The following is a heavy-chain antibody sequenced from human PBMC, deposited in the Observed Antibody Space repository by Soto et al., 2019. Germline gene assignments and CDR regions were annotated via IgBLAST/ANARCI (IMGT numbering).Heavy chain of an antibody. Sequence: PGGSLSLSCAASGFTFSSYAMHWVRQAPGKGLEWVAVISYDGSNKYYADSVKVRFTISRDNSKNTLYLQMNSLRAEDTAVYYCATTTDDSSGYEFNYFDYWGQGTLVTVSS. CDR2: ISYDGSNK. J-gene: IGHJ4*02. CDR1: GFTFSSYA. V-gene: IGHV3-30-3*01. CDR3: ATTTDDSSGYEFNYFDY. D-gene: IGHD3-22*01.